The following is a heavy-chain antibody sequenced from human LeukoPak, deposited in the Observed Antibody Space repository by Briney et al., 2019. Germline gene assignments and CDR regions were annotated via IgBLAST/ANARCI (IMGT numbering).Heavy chain of an antibody. CDR3: ATSGLNRRPPDY. CDR2: FDPEDGET. Sequence: ASVKVSCKVSGYTLTELSMHWVRQAPGKGLEWMGGFDPEDGETIYAQKFQGRVTMTEDTSTDTAYMELSSLRSEDTAVYYCATSGLNRRPPDYWGQGTLVTVSS. CDR1: GYTLTELS. J-gene: IGHJ4*02. D-gene: IGHD3-22*01. V-gene: IGHV1-24*01.